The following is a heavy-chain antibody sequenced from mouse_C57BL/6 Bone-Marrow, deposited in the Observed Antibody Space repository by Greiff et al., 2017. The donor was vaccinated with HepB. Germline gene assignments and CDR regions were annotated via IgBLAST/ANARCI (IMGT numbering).Heavy chain of an antibody. CDR2: IYPGDGDT. Sequence: QVHVKQSGPELVKPGASVKISCKASGYAFSSSWMNWVKQRPGKGLEWIGRIYPGDGDTNYNGKFKGKATLTADKSSSTAYMQLSSLTSEDSAVYFCARPVTTKAWFAYWGQGTLVTVSA. CDR1: GYAFSSSW. CDR3: ARPVTTKAWFAY. D-gene: IGHD2-2*01. J-gene: IGHJ3*01. V-gene: IGHV1-82*01.